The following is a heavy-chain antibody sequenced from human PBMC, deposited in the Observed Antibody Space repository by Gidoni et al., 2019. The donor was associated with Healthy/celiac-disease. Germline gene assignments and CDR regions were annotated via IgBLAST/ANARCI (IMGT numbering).Heavy chain of an antibody. CDR3: ARDSSSWTAGDY. V-gene: IGHV1-69*08. CDR2: IIPILGIA. CDR1: GCTFSSYT. J-gene: IGHJ4*02. D-gene: IGHD6-13*01. Sequence: QVQLVQSGAEVKKPGSSVKVSCKASGCTFSSYTISWVRQAPGQGLEWMGRIIPILGIANYAQKFQGRVTITADKSTSTAYMELSSLRSEDTAVYYCARDSSSWTAGDYWGQGTLVTVSS.